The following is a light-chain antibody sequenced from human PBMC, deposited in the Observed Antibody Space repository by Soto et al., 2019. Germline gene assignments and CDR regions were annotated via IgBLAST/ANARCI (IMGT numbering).Light chain of an antibody. Sequence: QSVLTQPPSASGTPGQRVTISCSGSSSNIGSHYVYWYQQLPGTAPKLLIYRNNQRPSGVPDRFSGSKSGTSASLAISGLRSEDEADYSCATWDDSLSGPVFGGGTKLTVL. V-gene: IGLV1-47*01. J-gene: IGLJ3*02. CDR2: RNN. CDR3: ATWDDSLSGPV. CDR1: SSNIGSHY.